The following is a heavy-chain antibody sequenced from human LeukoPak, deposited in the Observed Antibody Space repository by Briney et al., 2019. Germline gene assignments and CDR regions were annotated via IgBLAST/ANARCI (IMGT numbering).Heavy chain of an antibody. CDR1: GYTFTGYY. CDR3: ARSSVQRRQQLPHYYYYYMDV. D-gene: IGHD6-13*01. CDR2: INPNSGGT. Sequence: GASVKVSCKASGYTFTGYYMHWVRLAPGQGLEWMGWINPNSGGTNYAQKFQGRVTMTRDTSISTAYMELSRLRSDDTAVYYCARSSVQRRQQLPHYYYYYMDVWGKGTTVTISS. J-gene: IGHJ6*03. V-gene: IGHV1-2*02.